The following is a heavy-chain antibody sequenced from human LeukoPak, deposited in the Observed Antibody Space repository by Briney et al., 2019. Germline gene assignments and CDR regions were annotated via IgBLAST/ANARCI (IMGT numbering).Heavy chain of an antibody. J-gene: IGHJ4*02. CDR3: ARMVGSSWHFDY. V-gene: IGHV1-46*01. CDR1: GYTFTNYY. D-gene: IGHD6-13*01. Sequence: ASVKVSCKASGYTFTNYYIHWVRQAPGQGLECMGIINPSGGSTSYAQKFQGRVTMTRDMSTSTVYMELSSLRSEDTAVYYCARMVGSSWHFDYWGQGTLVTVSS. CDR2: INPSGGST.